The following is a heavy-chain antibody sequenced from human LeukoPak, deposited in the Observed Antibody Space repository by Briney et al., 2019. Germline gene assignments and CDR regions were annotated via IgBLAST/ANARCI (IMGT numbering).Heavy chain of an antibody. CDR3: AKRGVVIRVILVGFHKEAYYFDS. CDR2: ISGSGGGT. V-gene: IGHV3-23*01. J-gene: IGHJ4*02. D-gene: IGHD3-22*01. CDR1: GITLSNYG. Sequence: PGGSLRLSCAVSGITLSNYGMSWVRQAPGKGLEWVAGISGSGGGTTYADSVKGRFTISRDNPKNTLYLQMNNLRAEDTAVYFCAKRGVVIRVILVGFHKEAYYFDSWGQGALVTVSS.